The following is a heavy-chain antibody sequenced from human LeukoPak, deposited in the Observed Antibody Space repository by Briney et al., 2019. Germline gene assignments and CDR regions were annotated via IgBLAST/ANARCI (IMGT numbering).Heavy chain of an antibody. CDR2: IYTGDSDT. CDR1: GYRFTSYW. CDR3: ARSSSSWYRLDY. D-gene: IGHD6-13*01. Sequence: GGSLEISGKGSGYRFTSYWSGGVRQLPGKGLEGMGIIYTGDSDTRYSPSFQGQVTISADKSISTAYLQWSSLKASDTAMYYCARSSSSWYRLDYWGQGTLVTVSS. V-gene: IGHV5-51*01. J-gene: IGHJ4*02.